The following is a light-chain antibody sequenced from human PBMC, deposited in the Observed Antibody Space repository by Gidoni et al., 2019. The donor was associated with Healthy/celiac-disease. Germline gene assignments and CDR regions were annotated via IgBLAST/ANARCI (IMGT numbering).Light chain of an antibody. CDR2: QDS. V-gene: IGLV3-1*01. CDR1: KLGDKY. J-gene: IGLJ2*01. Sequence: YELTQPPSVSVSPGQTARITCSGDKLGDKYACCYQQKPGQSPVLVIYQDSKRPSGIPERFAGSNSGNTATLTISGTQAMDEADYYCQAWDSRTAIFGGGTKLTVL. CDR3: QAWDSRTAI.